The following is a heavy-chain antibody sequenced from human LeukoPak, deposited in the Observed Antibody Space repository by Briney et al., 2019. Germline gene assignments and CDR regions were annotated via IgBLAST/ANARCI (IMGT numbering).Heavy chain of an antibody. Sequence: GGSLRLSCVASGFTFSNHEMSWVRQAPGKGLEWISYINSSDSSGPAVSYADSVKGRFTISRDNAKNSLHLQMDSLRAEDTAVYFCAREPTYDILTSDAFDIWGQGTMVTVSS. D-gene: IGHD3-9*01. CDR1: GFTFSNHE. J-gene: IGHJ3*02. V-gene: IGHV3-48*03. CDR3: AREPTYDILTSDAFDI. CDR2: INSSDSSGPAV.